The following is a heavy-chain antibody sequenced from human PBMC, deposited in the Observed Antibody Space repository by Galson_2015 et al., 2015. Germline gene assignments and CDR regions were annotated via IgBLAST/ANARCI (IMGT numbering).Heavy chain of an antibody. Sequence: SVKVSCKASGYTFTSYYMHWARQAPGQGLEWMGIINPSGGGTSYAQKFQGRVTMTRDTSTSTVYMELSSLRSEDTAVYYCAREPVGYCSSTSCLPWYYYGMDVWGQGTTVTVSS. D-gene: IGHD2-2*01. CDR2: INPSGGGT. J-gene: IGHJ6*02. V-gene: IGHV1-46*01. CDR3: AREPVGYCSSTSCLPWYYYGMDV. CDR1: GYTFTSYY.